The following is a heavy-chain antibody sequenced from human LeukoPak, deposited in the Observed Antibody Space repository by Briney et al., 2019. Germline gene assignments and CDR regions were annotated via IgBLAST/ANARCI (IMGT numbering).Heavy chain of an antibody. J-gene: IGHJ3*02. Sequence: PGGSLRLSCAASGFTVSSNYMSWVRQAPGKGLEWVSVIYSGGSTYYADSVKGRFTISRDNSKNTLYLQMNSLRAEDTAVYYCARDGIYDSSGYHDAFDIWGQGTMVTVSS. CDR2: IYSGGST. V-gene: IGHV3-53*01. D-gene: IGHD3-22*01. CDR3: ARDGIYDSSGYHDAFDI. CDR1: GFTVSSNY.